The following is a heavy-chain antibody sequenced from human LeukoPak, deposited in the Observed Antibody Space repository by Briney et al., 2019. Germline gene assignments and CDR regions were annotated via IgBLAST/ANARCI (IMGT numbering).Heavy chain of an antibody. V-gene: IGHV4-59*08. CDR3: ARGLEYSSSTNWFDP. J-gene: IGHJ5*02. D-gene: IGHD6-6*01. Sequence: LRETLSLTCAVYGGSFSGYYWSWIRQPPGKGLEWIGYFSYTGSANYNPSLKSRVTISVDTFKNQFSLKLSSVTAADTAVYFCARGLEYSSSTNWFDPWGQGTLVIVSS. CDR1: GGSFSGYY. CDR2: FSYTGSA.